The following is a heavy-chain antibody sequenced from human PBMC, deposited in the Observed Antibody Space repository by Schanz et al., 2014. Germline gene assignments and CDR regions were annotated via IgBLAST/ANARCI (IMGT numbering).Heavy chain of an antibody. CDR3: ARVDSSGYFFDN. V-gene: IGHV3-23*01. Sequence: EVQLLESGGGLIQPGGSLRLSCAASGFTFSTSAMSWVRQVPGKGLEWVSAILGLASTTYYADSVRGRFTMSRDNSKNTVHLQMSSLRVEDTAVYYCARVDSSGYFFDNWGQGTRVTVSS. CDR1: GFTFSTSA. D-gene: IGHD3-22*01. CDR2: ILGLASTT. J-gene: IGHJ4*02.